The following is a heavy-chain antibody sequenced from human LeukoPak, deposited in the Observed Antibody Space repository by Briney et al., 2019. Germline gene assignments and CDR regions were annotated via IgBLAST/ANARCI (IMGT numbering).Heavy chain of an antibody. CDR1: GFPFRSYA. J-gene: IGHJ4*02. V-gene: IGHV3-23*01. Sequence: GGSLRLSCAVSGFPFRSYAITWVRHTPGKGLEWVSGNTARGGNTYYADSVKGRLTISRDNSRNTLYLQRNSLRAEDTAVYYCAKDARRMARLITFGVGRPYYFDYWGQGTLVTVSS. D-gene: IGHD3-16*01. CDR3: AKDARRMARLITFGVGRPYYFDY. CDR2: NTARGGNT.